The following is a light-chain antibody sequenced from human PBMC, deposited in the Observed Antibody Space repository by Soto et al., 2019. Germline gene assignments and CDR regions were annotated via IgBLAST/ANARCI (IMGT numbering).Light chain of an antibody. CDR1: QSVSSSY. J-gene: IGKJ3*01. Sequence: EIVLTQSPGTLSSSPGERATLSCRASQSVSSSYLAWYQQKPGQAPRLLIYGASSRATGIPDRFSGSGSGTDFTLTISRLEPEDFAVYYCQQYGGSPPFTFGPGTKVDIK. CDR2: GAS. V-gene: IGKV3-20*01. CDR3: QQYGGSPPFT.